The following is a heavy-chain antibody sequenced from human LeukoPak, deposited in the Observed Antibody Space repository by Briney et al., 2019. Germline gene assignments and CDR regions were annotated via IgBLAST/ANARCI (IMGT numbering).Heavy chain of an antibody. Sequence: GESLKISCKGSGYSFTNYWIGWVRQMPGKGLEWMGSIYSGDSDTRYSPSFQGQVTISVDKSVTTAYLQWNSLRASDTAIYYCARYYGGLLDYWGQGTLVTVSS. V-gene: IGHV5-51*01. CDR1: GYSFTNYW. J-gene: IGHJ4*02. D-gene: IGHD4-23*01. CDR2: IYSGDSDT. CDR3: ARYYGGLLDY.